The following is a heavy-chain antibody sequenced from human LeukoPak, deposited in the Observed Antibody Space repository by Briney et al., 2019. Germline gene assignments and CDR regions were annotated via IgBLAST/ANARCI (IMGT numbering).Heavy chain of an antibody. CDR3: ARDPGEGPLGY. J-gene: IGHJ4*02. CDR1: GYTLTELS. Sequence: ASVKVSCKVSGYTLTELSMHWVRQAPGKGLEWMGGFDPEDGETIYAQKLQGRVTMTTDTSTSTAYMELRSLRSDDTAVYYCARDPGEGPLGYWGQGTLVTVSS. CDR2: FDPEDGET. D-gene: IGHD3-16*01. V-gene: IGHV1-24*01.